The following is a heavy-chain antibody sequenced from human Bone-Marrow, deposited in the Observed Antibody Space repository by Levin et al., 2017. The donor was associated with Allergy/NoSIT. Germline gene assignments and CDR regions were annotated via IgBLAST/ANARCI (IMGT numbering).Heavy chain of an antibody. CDR3: ARGTHPREENALPPSTYGMDV. D-gene: IGHD2-8*01. V-gene: IGHV4-59*01. J-gene: IGHJ6*02. Sequence: SETLSLTCTVSTGSIIGYFWSWIRQSPGKGLEWLGCFSLSGNTNYNPSLKSRLTISVDTSRNRFFLNLISVTPADTAVYYCARGTHPREENALPPSTYGMDVWGQGAKVTVS. CDR1: TGSIIGYF. CDR2: FSLSGNT.